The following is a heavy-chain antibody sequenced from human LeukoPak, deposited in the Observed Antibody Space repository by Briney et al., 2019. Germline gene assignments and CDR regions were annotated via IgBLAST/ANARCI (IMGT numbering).Heavy chain of an antibody. Sequence: TGGSLRLSCAASGFTFSSYAMTWVRQAPGKGLEWVSAIGGRGDNTYYADSVRGRFTISRDNSKSTLYLQMNCLRAEDTAIYYCAKNGGDSYGTGHFDYWGQGTLVTVSS. CDR2: IGGRGDNT. V-gene: IGHV3-23*01. CDR1: GFTFSSYA. J-gene: IGHJ4*02. D-gene: IGHD2-21*02. CDR3: AKNGGDSYGTGHFDY.